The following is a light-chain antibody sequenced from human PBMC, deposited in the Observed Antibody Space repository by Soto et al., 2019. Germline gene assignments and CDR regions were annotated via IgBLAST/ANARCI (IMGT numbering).Light chain of an antibody. CDR2: EVN. CDR3: SAYSDIDTKV. V-gene: IGLV2-14*03. J-gene: IGLJ1*01. CDR1: SSDVGAYIY. Sequence: QSVLTQPASVSGSPGQSITISCGGTSSDVGAYIYVSWYQQFPGKAPKLILYEVNNRPSGVSNRFSGSKSGTTASLTISGLQPEDEADYYCSAYSDIDTKVFG.